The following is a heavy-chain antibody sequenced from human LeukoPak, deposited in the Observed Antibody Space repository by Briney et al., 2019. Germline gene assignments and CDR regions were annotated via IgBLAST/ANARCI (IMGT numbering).Heavy chain of an antibody. CDR1: GFTFSSYA. D-gene: IGHD2-2*01. Sequence: PGGPLRLSCAASGFTFSSYAMHWVRQAPGKGLEWVAVISYDGSNKYYADSVKGRFTISRDNAKNTLYLQMNSLRAEDTAVYYCARGYCSSTSCRSYAFDIWGQGTMVTVSS. J-gene: IGHJ3*02. CDR3: ARGYCSSTSCRSYAFDI. CDR2: ISYDGSNK. V-gene: IGHV3-30-3*01.